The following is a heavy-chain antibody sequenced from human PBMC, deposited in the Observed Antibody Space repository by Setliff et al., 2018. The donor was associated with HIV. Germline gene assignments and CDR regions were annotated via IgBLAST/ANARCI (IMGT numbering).Heavy chain of an antibody. V-gene: IGHV1-18*01. CDR3: ARVVSQSNPHWYFDL. CDR2: ISAYSGNT. CDR1: GYTFTNYG. Sequence: ASVKVSCKASGYTFTNYGISWVRQAPGQGLEWMGWISAYSGNTNYAQKLQGRVTMTTDTSTNTASMELRSLRSDDTAIYYCARVVSQSNPHWYFDLWGRGTLVTVSS. D-gene: IGHD3-10*01. J-gene: IGHJ2*01.